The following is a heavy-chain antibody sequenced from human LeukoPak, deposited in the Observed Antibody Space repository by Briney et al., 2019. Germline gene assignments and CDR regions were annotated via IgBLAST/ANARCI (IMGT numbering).Heavy chain of an antibody. J-gene: IGHJ6*02. CDR3: ARLFEYYDFWSGYLFSNYYYYYGMDV. V-gene: IGHV5-51*01. CDR1: GYSSTSYW. Sequence: GESLKISCKGSGYSSTSYWIGWVRQMPGKGLEWMGIIYPGDSDTRYSPSFQGQVTISADKSISTAYLQWSSLKASDTAMYYCARLFEYYDFWSGYLFSNYYYYYGMDVWGQGTTVTVSS. CDR2: IYPGDSDT. D-gene: IGHD3-3*01.